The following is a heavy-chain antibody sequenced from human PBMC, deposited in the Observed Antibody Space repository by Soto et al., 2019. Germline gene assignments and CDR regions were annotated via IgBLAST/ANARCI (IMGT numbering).Heavy chain of an antibody. CDR2: IYYSGST. CDR3: ARDAGATVVPAASNWFDP. CDR1: GGSISSGGYY. Sequence: PSETLSLTCTVSGGSISSGGYYWSWIRQHPGKGLEWIGYIYYSGSTYYNPSLKSRVTISVDTSKNQFSLKLSSVTAADTAVYYCARDAGATVVPAASNWFDPWGQGTLVTVSS. J-gene: IGHJ5*02. V-gene: IGHV4-31*03. D-gene: IGHD2-2*01.